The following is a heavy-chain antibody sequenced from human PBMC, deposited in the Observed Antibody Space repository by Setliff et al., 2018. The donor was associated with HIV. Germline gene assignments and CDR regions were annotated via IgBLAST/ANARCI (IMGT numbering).Heavy chain of an antibody. D-gene: IGHD3-10*01. CDR3: AAKPMIRGRPFAF. CDR1: GPSFSGYY. V-gene: IGHV4-34*01. J-gene: IGHJ4*02. CDR2: INHSGTT. Sequence: ASETLSLTCAVYGPSFSGYYWNWIRQFPGKSLEWIGEINHSGTTNYSPSFKSRLNISVDVSKNQFSLRLASLSAADTAAYFCAAKPMIRGRPFAFWGQATLVTVSS.